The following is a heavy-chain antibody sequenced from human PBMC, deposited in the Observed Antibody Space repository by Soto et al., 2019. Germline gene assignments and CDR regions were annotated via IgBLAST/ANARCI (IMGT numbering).Heavy chain of an antibody. J-gene: IGHJ6*02. CDR3: AKVGAIGHLYYYYGMDV. CDR1: GFTFSSYA. D-gene: IGHD5-12*01. CDR2: IGGSGGST. Sequence: GGSLRLSCAASGFTFSSYAMSWVRQAPGKGLEWVSAIGGSGGSTYYADSVKGRFTISRDNFKNTLYLQMNSLRAEDTAVYYCAKVGAIGHLYYYYGMDVWGQGTTVTVSS. V-gene: IGHV3-23*01.